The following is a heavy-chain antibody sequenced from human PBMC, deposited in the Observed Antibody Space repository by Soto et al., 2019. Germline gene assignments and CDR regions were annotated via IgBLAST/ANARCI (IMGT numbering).Heavy chain of an antibody. Sequence: QVQLQESGPGLVKPSQTPSLTCTVSGGSISSGDYYWSWIRQPPGKGLEWIGYIYYSGSTYYNPSLKSRVTISVDTSKNQFSLKLNSVTAADTAVYYCARARYHEYSSSYYFDYWGQGTLVTVSS. V-gene: IGHV4-30-4*01. D-gene: IGHD6-6*01. CDR3: ARARYHEYSSSYYFDY. CDR2: IYYSGST. CDR1: GGSISSGDYY. J-gene: IGHJ4*02.